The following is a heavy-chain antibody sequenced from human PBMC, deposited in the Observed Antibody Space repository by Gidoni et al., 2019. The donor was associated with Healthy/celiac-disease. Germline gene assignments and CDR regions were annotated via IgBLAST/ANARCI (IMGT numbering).Heavy chain of an antibody. J-gene: IGHJ5*02. D-gene: IGHD2-2*01. CDR2: ISYDGSNK. CDR1: GFTFSSYA. V-gene: IGHV3-30*04. CDR3: ARDGGGYCSSTSCQIEGFDP. Sequence: QVQLVESGGGVVQPGRSLRLSCAPSGFTFSSYAIHWVRQAPGKGLEWVAVISYDGSNKYYADSVKGRFTISRDNSKNTLYLQMNSLRAEDTAVYYCARDGGGYCSSTSCQIEGFDPWGQGTLVTVSS.